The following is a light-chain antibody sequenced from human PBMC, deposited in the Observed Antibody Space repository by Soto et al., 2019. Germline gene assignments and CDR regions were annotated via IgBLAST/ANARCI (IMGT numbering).Light chain of an antibody. V-gene: IGKV1-5*03. CDR1: QTISSW. CDR2: KAS. CDR3: QQYNNYLT. J-gene: IGKJ3*01. Sequence: DIQMTQSPSTLSGSVGDRVTITCRASQTISSWLAWYQQKPGKAPKLLIYKASTLKSGVPSRFSGSASGTEFTLTISSLQPDDFATYYCQQYNNYLTFGPGTKVDIK.